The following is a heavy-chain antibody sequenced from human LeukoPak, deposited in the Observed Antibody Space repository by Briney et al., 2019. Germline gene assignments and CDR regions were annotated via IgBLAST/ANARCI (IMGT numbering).Heavy chain of an antibody. CDR1: GFTFDDYA. CDR2: ISWNSGSI. V-gene: IGHV3-9*01. CDR3: AKEAFDI. Sequence: GGSLRLSCAASGFTFDDYAMHWVRQAPGKGLEWVSGISWNSGSIGYADSVKGRFTISRDNAKNSLYLQMNRLRAEDTALYYCAKEAFDIWGQGTMVTVSS. J-gene: IGHJ3*02.